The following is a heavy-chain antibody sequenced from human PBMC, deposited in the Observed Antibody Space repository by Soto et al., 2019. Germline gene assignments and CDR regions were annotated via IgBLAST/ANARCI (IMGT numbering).Heavy chain of an antibody. CDR1: DASISSSSYY. J-gene: IGHJ4*02. Sequence: QPQLQESGPGLVRPSETLSLTCSVSDASISSSSYYWGWIRQPPGKGLEWIGSIYYSGSTHYNPSLKSRVTISADTSKNQFSLKLNSVTAADTAVFYCARHEVVFTYWGQGTLVTVSS. V-gene: IGHV4-39*01. CDR3: ARHEVVFTY. D-gene: IGHD2-2*01. CDR2: IYYSGST.